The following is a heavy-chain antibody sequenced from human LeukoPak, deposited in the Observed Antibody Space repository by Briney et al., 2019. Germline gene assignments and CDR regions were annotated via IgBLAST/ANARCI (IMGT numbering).Heavy chain of an antibody. CDR1: GGSFSGYY. V-gene: IGHV4-34*01. Sequence: SETLSLTCAVYGGSFSGYYWSWIRQPLGKGLEWIGEINHSGSTNYNPSLKSRVTISVDTSKNQFSLKLSSVTAADTAVYYCATEDGPGVYWGQGTLVTASS. D-gene: IGHD5-24*01. J-gene: IGHJ4*02. CDR3: ATEDGPGVY. CDR2: INHSGST.